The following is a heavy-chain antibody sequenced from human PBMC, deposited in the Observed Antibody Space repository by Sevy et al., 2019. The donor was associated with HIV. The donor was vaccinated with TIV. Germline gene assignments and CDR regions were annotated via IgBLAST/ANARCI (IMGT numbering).Heavy chain of an antibody. D-gene: IGHD4-4*01. CDR2: ISGSGGRT. J-gene: IGHJ4*02. CDR1: GFTFSTYA. Sequence: GGSLRLSCAASGFTFSTYAMSWVRHAPGKGLEWVSGISGSGGRTYYADFVKGRFTISRDNSKNTLYLQMNSLRTEDMAVYYCAKVGDYSNYDFDYWGQGTQVTVSS. CDR3: AKVGDYSNYDFDY. V-gene: IGHV3-23*01.